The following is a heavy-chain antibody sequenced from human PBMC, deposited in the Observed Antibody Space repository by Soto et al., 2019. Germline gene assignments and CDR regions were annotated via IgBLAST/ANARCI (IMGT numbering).Heavy chain of an antibody. D-gene: IGHD6-6*01. CDR3: ARGVGAARHNWFDP. Sequence: GGSLRLSCAASGFTFSSYAMHWVRQAPGKGLEWVAVISYDGSNKYYADSVKGRFTISRDNSKNTLYLQMNSLRAEDTAVYYCARGVGAARHNWFDPWGQGTLVTV. J-gene: IGHJ5*02. V-gene: IGHV3-30-3*01. CDR2: ISYDGSNK. CDR1: GFTFSSYA.